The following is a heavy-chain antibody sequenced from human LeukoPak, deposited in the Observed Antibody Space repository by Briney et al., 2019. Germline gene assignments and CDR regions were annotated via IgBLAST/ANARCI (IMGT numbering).Heavy chain of an antibody. CDR1: GFTFRSYW. J-gene: IGHJ4*02. CDR2: NIDGSSG. D-gene: IGHD3-10*01. V-gene: IGHV3-74*01. Sequence: GGSLRLSCAASGFTFRSYWMHWVRQAPGKGLVWVSRNIDGSSGSYADSVEGRFTISRDNAKNTVYLQMNSLRAEDTAVYYCGRGMRDYYGLDYWGQGFLVTVSS. CDR3: GRGMRDYYGLDY.